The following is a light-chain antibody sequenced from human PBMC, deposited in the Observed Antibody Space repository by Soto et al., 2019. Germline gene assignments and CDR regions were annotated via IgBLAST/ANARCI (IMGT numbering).Light chain of an antibody. Sequence: IQMTQSPSSLSASVGDRVTITCRASQGISIYLAWFQQKPGKVPKLLIYAASTLQSGVPSRFSGSVSGTDFTLTISSLQPEEVATYYCQKYNSAPLTFGGGNKVEIK. J-gene: IGKJ4*01. CDR3: QKYNSAPLT. CDR1: QGISIY. CDR2: AAS. V-gene: IGKV1-27*01.